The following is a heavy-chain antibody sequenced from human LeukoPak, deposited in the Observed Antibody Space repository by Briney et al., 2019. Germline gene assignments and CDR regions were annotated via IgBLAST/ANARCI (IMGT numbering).Heavy chain of an antibody. CDR2: TRNKANSYTT. J-gene: IGHJ4*02. V-gene: IGHV3-72*01. CDR1: GFTFSSYW. D-gene: IGHD6-19*01. Sequence: HPGGSLRLSCAASGFTFSSYWMHWVRQAPGKGLEWVGRTRNKANSYTTEYAASVKGRFTISRDDSKNSLSLQMNSLKTEDTAVYYCARAFRFSGWYDDYWGQGTLVTVSS. CDR3: ARAFRFSGWYDDY.